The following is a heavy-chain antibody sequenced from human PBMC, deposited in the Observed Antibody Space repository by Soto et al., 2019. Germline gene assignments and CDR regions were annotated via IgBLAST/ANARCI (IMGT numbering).Heavy chain of an antibody. CDR2: ISAYNGNT. V-gene: IGHV1-18*01. D-gene: IGHD6-19*01. J-gene: IGHJ5*02. Sequence: QVQLVQSGAEVKKPGASVKVSCKASGYTFTSYGISWVLQAPGQGLEWMGWISAYNGNTNYAQKLQGRVTMTTDTSTSTAYMELRSLRSDDTAVYYCARDEPVAGTDMGFDPWGQGTLVTVSS. CDR1: GYTFTSYG. CDR3: ARDEPVAGTDMGFDP.